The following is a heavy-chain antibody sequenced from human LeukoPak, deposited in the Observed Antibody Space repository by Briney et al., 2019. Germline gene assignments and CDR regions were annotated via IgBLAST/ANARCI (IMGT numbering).Heavy chain of an antibody. CDR3: ARAAAAGNWFDP. CDR1: GGSFSGYY. J-gene: IGHJ5*02. Sequence: PSETLSLTCVVCGGSFSGYYWSWIRQPPGKGLEWIGEINHSGSTNYNPSLKSRVTISVDTSKNQFSLKLSSVTAADTAVYYCARAAAAGNWFDPWGQGTLVTVSS. CDR2: INHSGST. V-gene: IGHV4-34*01. D-gene: IGHD6-13*01.